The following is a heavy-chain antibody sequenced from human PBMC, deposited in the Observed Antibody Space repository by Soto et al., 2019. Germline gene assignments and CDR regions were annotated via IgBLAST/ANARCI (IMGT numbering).Heavy chain of an antibody. CDR1: GFTLSTHP. CDR2: NSGGGGNT. J-gene: IGHJ4*02. V-gene: IGHV3-23*01. CDR3: ARGGSAWNDCLDY. D-gene: IGHD6-19*01. Sequence: GSLKPSCVAPGFTLSTHPMSWVRPAPGGGLWWVSANSGGGGNTDDAVSVKGRFTISRDNSKNTLYLQMNSLGVDDTAVYYCARGGSAWNDCLDYWGQGTRVTVSS.